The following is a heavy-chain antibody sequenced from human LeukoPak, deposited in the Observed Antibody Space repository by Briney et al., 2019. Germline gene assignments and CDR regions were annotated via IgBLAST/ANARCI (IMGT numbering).Heavy chain of an antibody. CDR1: GFTFSSYW. J-gene: IGHJ3*02. D-gene: IGHD3-3*01. V-gene: IGHV3-7*01. CDR3: ARDAFSRISVFGVVSDAFDI. Sequence: QPGGSLRLSCATSGFTFSSYWMSWVRQAPGKGPEWVANIKQDGSEKYYVDSVKGRFTISRDNAKNSLYLQMNGLRAEDTAVYYCARDAFSRISVFGVVSDAFDIWGQGTMVTVSS. CDR2: IKQDGSEK.